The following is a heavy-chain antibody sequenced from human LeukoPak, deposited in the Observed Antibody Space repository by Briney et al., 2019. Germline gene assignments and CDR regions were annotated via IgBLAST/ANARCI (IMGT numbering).Heavy chain of an antibody. D-gene: IGHD3-3*01. CDR3: ARHRPGRVTIFGVVIEYFDY. CDR1: GYTFTGYY. Sequence: GASVKVSCKASGYTFTGYYMHWVRQAPGQGLEWMGWINPNSGGTNYAQKFQGRVTMTRDTSISTAYMELSRLRSDDTAVYYRARHRPGRVTIFGVVIEYFDYWGQGTLVTVSS. V-gene: IGHV1-2*02. J-gene: IGHJ4*02. CDR2: INPNSGGT.